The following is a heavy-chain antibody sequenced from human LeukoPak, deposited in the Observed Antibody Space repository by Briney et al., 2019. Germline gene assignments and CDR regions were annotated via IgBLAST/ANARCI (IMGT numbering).Heavy chain of an antibody. CDR1: GGSFSGYY. V-gene: IGHV4-34*01. D-gene: IGHD3-22*01. J-gene: IGHJ4*02. Sequence: SETLSLTCAVYGGSFSGYYWSWIRQPPGKGLEWIGEINHSGSTNYNPSLKSRVTISVDTSKNQFSLKLSSVTAADTAVYYCARSAYYYDSSGYYRPFDYWGQGTLVTVSS. CDR2: INHSGST. CDR3: ARSAYYYDSSGYYRPFDY.